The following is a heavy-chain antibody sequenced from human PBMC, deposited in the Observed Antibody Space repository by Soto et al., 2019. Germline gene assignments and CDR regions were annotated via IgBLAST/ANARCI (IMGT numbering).Heavy chain of an antibody. Sequence: QVQLVESGGGVVQPGRSLRLSCAASGFTFSSYGMQWVRQSPGEGPEWVAIVANDGSNQYYAESVKGRFTISGDNSKTTVFLEMDSLRPEDTAVYYCARSSGGSSWYPPDYWGQGTLVTVSS. CDR3: ARSSGGSSWYPPDY. D-gene: IGHD6-13*01. CDR2: VANDGSNQ. J-gene: IGHJ4*02. CDR1: GFTFSSYG. V-gene: IGHV3-30*03.